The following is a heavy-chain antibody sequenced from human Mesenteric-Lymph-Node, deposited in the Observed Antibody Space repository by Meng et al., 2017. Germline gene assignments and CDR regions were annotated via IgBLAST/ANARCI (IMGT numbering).Heavy chain of an antibody. D-gene: IGHD1-26*01. V-gene: IGHV4-4*02. Sequence: LPRLQLGHGRLRPSGTLSPTCGVSTVSSSCNSRGTWFRRRPGKGLERVGDMIGNGNTNYNPSLNTRISISVNKSKNNFSMNVTSMTAADTAVYYGVRGKQDAWELLVSWGQGALVTVSS. CDR2: MIGNGNT. CDR1: TVSSSCNSR. J-gene: IGHJ5*01. CDR3: VRGKQDAWELLVS.